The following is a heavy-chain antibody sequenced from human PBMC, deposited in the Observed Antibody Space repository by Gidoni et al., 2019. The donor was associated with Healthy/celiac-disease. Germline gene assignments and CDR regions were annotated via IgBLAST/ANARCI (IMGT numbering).Heavy chain of an antibody. CDR3: ARDREGGGGATQGFDY. J-gene: IGHJ4*02. CDR1: GFTFSSYS. D-gene: IGHD1-26*01. CDR2: ISSSSSDI. Sequence: EVQLVESGGGLVKPGGSLRLSCAASGFTFSSYSMNWVRQAPGKGLEWVSSISSSSSDIYYADSVKGRFTISRDNAKNSLYLQMNSLRAEDTAVYYCARDREGGGGATQGFDYWGQGTLVTVSS. V-gene: IGHV3-21*01.